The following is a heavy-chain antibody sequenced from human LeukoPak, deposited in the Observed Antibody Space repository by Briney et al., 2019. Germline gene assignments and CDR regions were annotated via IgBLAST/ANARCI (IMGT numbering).Heavy chain of an antibody. J-gene: IGHJ4*02. V-gene: IGHV1-46*01. Sequence: ASVKVSCKASGYTFANYYMHWVRQAPGQGLEWMGMINPSGGRTTYAQKFQGRVTVTRDTSSSTVHMELSGLRSEDTAVYYCARDQEAFDYWGQGTLVTVSS. CDR2: INPSGGRT. CDR1: GYTFANYY. CDR3: ARDQEAFDY.